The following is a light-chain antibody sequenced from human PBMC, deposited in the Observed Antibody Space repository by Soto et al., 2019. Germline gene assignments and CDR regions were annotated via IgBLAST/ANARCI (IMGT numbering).Light chain of an antibody. CDR2: DDS. J-gene: IGLJ1*01. V-gene: IGLV3-21*02. CDR1: NIGGKS. CDR3: HVWDSSSVHYV. Sequence: SYELTQPPSVSVAPGQTARITCGGNNIGGKSVHWYQQKPGQAPVLVVYDDSDRPSGIPDRFSGSNSGDTATLTIRRVEAGDEADYYCHVWDSSSVHYVFGTGTKLTVL.